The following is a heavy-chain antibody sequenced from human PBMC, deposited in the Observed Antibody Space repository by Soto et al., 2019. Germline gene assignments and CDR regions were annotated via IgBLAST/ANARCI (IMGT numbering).Heavy chain of an antibody. V-gene: IGHV1-18*01. J-gene: IGHJ5*02. Sequence: ASVKVSCKASGYTFTSYGISWVRQAPGQGLEWMGWISAYNGNTNYAQKLQGRVTMTTDTSTSTAYMELRSLRSDDTAVYYCARDPIVLMVYAIGPWFDPWGQGTLVTVSS. CDR3: ARDPIVLMVYAIGPWFDP. D-gene: IGHD2-8*01. CDR2: ISAYNGNT. CDR1: GYTFTSYG.